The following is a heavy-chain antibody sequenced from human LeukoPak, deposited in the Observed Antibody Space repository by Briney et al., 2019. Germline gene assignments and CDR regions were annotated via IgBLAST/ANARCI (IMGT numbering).Heavy chain of an antibody. CDR1: GGTFSSYA. V-gene: IGHV1-18*01. D-gene: IGHD1-26*01. Sequence: ASVKVSCKASGGTFSSYAISWVRQAPGQGLEWMGWISAYNGNTNYAQKLQGRVTMTTDTSTSTAYMELRSLRSDDTAVYYCARDHGKWELPDYWGQGTLVTVSS. J-gene: IGHJ4*02. CDR3: ARDHGKWELPDY. CDR2: ISAYNGNT.